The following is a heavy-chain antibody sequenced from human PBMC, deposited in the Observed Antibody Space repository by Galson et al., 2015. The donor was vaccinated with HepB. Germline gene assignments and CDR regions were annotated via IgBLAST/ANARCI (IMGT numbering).Heavy chain of an antibody. Sequence: PALVKPTQTLTLTCTFSGFSLQTNGMCVSWIRQPPGKALEWLARVDWADDKFYSTSLRTRLTISTDTSKNQVVLTMTNMDPVDTATYYCARTPNTYYYYSSDMDVWGQGTTVTVSS. CDR1: GFSLQTNGMC. CDR2: VDWADDK. CDR3: ARTPNTYYYYSSDMDV. D-gene: IGHD4/OR15-4a*01. J-gene: IGHJ6*02. V-gene: IGHV2-70*17.